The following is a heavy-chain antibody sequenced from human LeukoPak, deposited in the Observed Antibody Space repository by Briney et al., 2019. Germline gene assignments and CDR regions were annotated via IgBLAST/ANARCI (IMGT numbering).Heavy chain of an antibody. CDR1: GYSISSGYY. J-gene: IGHJ4*02. CDR3: ARGKQWLVYYFDY. V-gene: IGHV4-38-2*02. Sequence: PSETLSLTCTVSGYSISSGYYWGWIRQPPGKGLEWIGSIYHSGSTYYNPSLKSRVTISVDTSKNQFSLKLSSVTAADTAVYYCARGKQWLVYYFDYWGQGTLVTVSS. D-gene: IGHD6-19*01. CDR2: IYHSGST.